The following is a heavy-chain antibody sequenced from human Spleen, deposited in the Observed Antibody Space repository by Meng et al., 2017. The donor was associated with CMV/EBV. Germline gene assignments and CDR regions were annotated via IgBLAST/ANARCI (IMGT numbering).Heavy chain of an antibody. D-gene: IGHD3-10*01. J-gene: IGHJ5*02. CDR3: ARGGSSRFGELSLPFDP. V-gene: IGHV4-30-4*08. CDR2: IYYSGGT. Sequence: NSGDYYWRWLRPPPGKGLEWLGYIYYSGGTKNTPSLKSRVTISVDTSKNQFSLKLSSVTAADTAVYYCARGGSSRFGELSLPFDPWGQGTLVTVSS. CDR1: NSGDYY.